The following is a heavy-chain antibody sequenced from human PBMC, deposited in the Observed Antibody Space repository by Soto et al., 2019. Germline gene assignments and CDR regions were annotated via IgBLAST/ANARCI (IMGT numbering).Heavy chain of an antibody. Sequence: GXGSTLVNPTQTLTLTCTVSGFSLRTSGVGVGWIRQPPGKALEWLALIYWDDYKHFSPSLKSRLTITKDTSKDQVVLTMTKLDPLDTATYYCAHTRGYCTTTSCHNWSGYWGQGTLVTVSS. CDR1: GFSLRTSGVG. CDR3: AHTRGYCTTTSCHNWSGY. D-gene: IGHD2-2*01. CDR2: IYWDDYK. V-gene: IGHV2-5*02. J-gene: IGHJ5*01.